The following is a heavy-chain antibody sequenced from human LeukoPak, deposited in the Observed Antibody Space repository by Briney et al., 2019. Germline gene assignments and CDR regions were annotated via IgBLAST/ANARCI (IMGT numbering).Heavy chain of an antibody. CDR3: VKDGAAMVRGVIIVPAGFFDS. CDR1: GFRFSTYD. V-gene: IGHV3-23*01. Sequence: GGSLRLSCRASGFRFSTYDMSWVRQAPGKGLEWVSGIIGCGEKTDYADSVKGRFIISRDNSKDTVSLQMNALRVEDTATYYCVKDGAAMVRGVIIVPAGFFDSWAQGSQATVSS. D-gene: IGHD3-10*01. J-gene: IGHJ4*02. CDR2: IIGCGEKT.